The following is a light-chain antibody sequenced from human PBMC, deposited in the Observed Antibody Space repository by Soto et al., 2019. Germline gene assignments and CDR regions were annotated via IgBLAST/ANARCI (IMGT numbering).Light chain of an antibody. CDR1: SSDVGGYNY. CDR2: EVT. J-gene: IGLJ2*01. V-gene: IGLV2-14*01. CDR3: CSYTSSTTPL. Sequence: QSALTQPASVSGSPGQSLTISCTGTSSDVGGYNYVSWYQQHPGRAPKLMIYEVTHRPSGVSDRFSGSKSGNTASLTISGLQTEDEADYFCCSYTSSTTPLFGGGTKVTVL.